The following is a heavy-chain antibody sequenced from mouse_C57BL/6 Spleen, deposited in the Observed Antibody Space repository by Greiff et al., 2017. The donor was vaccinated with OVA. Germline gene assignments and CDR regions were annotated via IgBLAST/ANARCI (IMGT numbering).Heavy chain of an antibody. CDR1: GFTFSSYG. J-gene: IGHJ3*01. Sequence: EVQGVESGGDLVKPGGSLKLSCAASGFTFSSYGMSWVRQTPDKRLEWVATISSGGSYTYYPDSVKGRFTISRDNAKNTLYLQMSSLKSEDTAMYYGAREVSYYSNYEFAYWGQGTLVTVSA. D-gene: IGHD2-5*01. V-gene: IGHV5-6*01. CDR3: AREVSYYSNYEFAY. CDR2: ISSGGSYT.